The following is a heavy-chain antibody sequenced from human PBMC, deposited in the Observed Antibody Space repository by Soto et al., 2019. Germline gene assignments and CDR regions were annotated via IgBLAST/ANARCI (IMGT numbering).Heavy chain of an antibody. CDR3: ARRSGPSEFDH. V-gene: IGHV4-39*01. CDR2: IHGNGGT. D-gene: IGHD5-12*01. J-gene: IGHJ4*02. Sequence: QLQLEESGPGLVKSSETLSLTCSVSGDSISSSSYYWGWIRQSPGEGLEWIGNIHGNGGTQYNPSPTSRVPSSRDTSPNHFLPTLPAVTPAGPAGYYWARRSGPSEFDHWGQGSLVTVS. CDR1: GDSISSSSYY.